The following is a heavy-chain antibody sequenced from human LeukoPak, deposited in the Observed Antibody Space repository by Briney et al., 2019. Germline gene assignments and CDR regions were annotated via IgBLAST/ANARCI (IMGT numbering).Heavy chain of an antibody. CDR1: GFTFDDYA. CDR3: AKDAAARPSYMDV. J-gene: IGHJ6*03. Sequence: GGSLRLSCAASGFTFDDYAMHWVRQAPGKGLEWVSGISWNSGSIGYADSVKGRFTISRDNAKNSLYLQMNSLRAEDMALYYCAKDAAARPSYMDVWGKGTTVTVSS. V-gene: IGHV3-9*03. CDR2: ISWNSGSI. D-gene: IGHD6-6*01.